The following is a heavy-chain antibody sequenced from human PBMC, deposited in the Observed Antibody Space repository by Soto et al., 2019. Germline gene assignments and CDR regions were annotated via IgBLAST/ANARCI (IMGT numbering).Heavy chain of an antibody. CDR1: GYTFNRHY. Sequence: QVQLVQSGAEVRKPGASVKVSCKASGYTFNRHYIQWVRQAPGQGLEWMGMIDPSGGDTNYAKKCQGRVTLTSDTFTSTGYMELSSLRSEDTAVYYCAKRRGVGLTRSSFDYWGPGTLVIVSS. CDR2: IDPSGGDT. D-gene: IGHD1-26*01. CDR3: AKRRGVGLTRSSFDY. V-gene: IGHV1-46*02. J-gene: IGHJ4*02.